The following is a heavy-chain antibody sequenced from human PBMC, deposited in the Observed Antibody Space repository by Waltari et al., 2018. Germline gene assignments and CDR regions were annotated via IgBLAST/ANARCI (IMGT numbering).Heavy chain of an antibody. D-gene: IGHD2-15*01. CDR1: GGSISSSNW. Sequence: QVQLQESGPGLVKPSGTLSLTCAVSGGSISSSNWWSWVRQPPGKGLEWIGEIYHSGSTNYNPSLKSRVTISVDKSKNQFSLKLSSVTAADTAVYYCASVVVVAATHYYFDYWGQGTLVTVSS. J-gene: IGHJ4*02. V-gene: IGHV4-4*02. CDR2: IYHSGST. CDR3: ASVVVVAATHYYFDY.